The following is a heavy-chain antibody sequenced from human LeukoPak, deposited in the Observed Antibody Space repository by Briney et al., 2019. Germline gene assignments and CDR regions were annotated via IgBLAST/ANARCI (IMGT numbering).Heavy chain of an antibody. V-gene: IGHV3-30*18. CDR3: AKTYGGGYYGMDV. Sequence: RGSLRLSCAASGFTLSSYGMHWVRQAPGKGLEWVAVISYDGSNKYYADSVKGRFTISRDNSKNTLYLQMNSLRAEDTAVYYCAKTYGGGYYGMDVWGQGTTVTVSS. D-gene: IGHD4-23*01. CDR2: ISYDGSNK. J-gene: IGHJ6*02. CDR1: GFTLSSYG.